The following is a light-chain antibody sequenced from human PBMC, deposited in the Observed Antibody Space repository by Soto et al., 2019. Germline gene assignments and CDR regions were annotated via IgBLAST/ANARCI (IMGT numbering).Light chain of an antibody. CDR3: QQYASTPWT. CDR2: GAS. J-gene: IGKJ1*01. Sequence: EIVLTQSPGTLSLSPGERATLSCRASQTVSRTFLVWYQQKPGQAPRPLIHGASSRATGIPDRFSGSGSGTDFTLTISRLEAEDFAVYYCQQYASTPWTFGQGTKVEIK. CDR1: QTVSRTF. V-gene: IGKV3-20*01.